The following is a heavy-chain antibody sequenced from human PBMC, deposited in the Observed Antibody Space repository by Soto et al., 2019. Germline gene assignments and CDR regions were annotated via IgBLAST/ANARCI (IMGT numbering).Heavy chain of an antibody. J-gene: IGHJ4*02. CDR1: GGSISSGGYY. D-gene: IGHD2-15*01. CDR3: STYCSSGSCYLDY. V-gene: IGHV4-31*03. Sequence: QVQLQESGPGLVKPSQTLSLTCTVSGGSISSGGYYWSWIRQHPGKGLEWIGYIYYSGSTYYNPSLKSRVTISVDTAKNQFSLKLSSATAADTAVYYWSTYCSSGSCYLDYWCQGTLVTVSS. CDR2: IYYSGST.